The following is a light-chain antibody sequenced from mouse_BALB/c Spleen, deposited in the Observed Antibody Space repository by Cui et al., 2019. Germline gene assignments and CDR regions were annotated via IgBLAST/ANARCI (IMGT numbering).Light chain of an antibody. V-gene: IGKV4-55*01. Sequence: QIVLTQSPVIMSASPGEKVTMTCSASSSVSYMYWYQQKPGSSPRLLIYDTSNLASGVPVRFSGSGSGTSYSLTISRMEAEDAATYYCQQWSSYPPTFGGGTKLEIK. CDR1: SSVSY. J-gene: IGKJ2*01. CDR2: DTS. CDR3: QQWSSYPPT.